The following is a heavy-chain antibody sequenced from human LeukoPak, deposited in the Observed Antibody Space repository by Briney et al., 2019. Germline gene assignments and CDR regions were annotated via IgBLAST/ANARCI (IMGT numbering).Heavy chain of an antibody. J-gene: IGHJ6*04. D-gene: IGHD2-2*01. CDR3: ARDSCSSTSCYGSPGRMDV. Sequence: ASVKVSCKASGYTFTSYYMHWVRQAPGQGLEWMGIINPSGGSTSYAQKFQGRVTMTRDTSTSTVYMELSSLRSEDTAEYYCARDSCSSTSCYGSPGRMDVWGKGTTVTVSS. V-gene: IGHV1-46*01. CDR1: GYTFTSYY. CDR2: INPSGGST.